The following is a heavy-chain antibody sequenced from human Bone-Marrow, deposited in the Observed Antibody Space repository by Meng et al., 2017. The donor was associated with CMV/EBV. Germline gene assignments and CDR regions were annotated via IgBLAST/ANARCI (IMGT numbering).Heavy chain of an antibody. V-gene: IGHV3-30*04. CDR2: ISYDESNK. Sequence: GGSLRLSCAASGFTFSSYTMHWVRQAPGKGLEWVALISYDESNKYYADSVKGRFTISRDNSKNMLYLQMNSLRAEDTAVFYCARDPLIDYYASGSYTLDYWGQGTLVTVSS. CDR1: GFTFSSYT. J-gene: IGHJ4*02. D-gene: IGHD3-10*01. CDR3: ARDPLIDYYASGSYTLDY.